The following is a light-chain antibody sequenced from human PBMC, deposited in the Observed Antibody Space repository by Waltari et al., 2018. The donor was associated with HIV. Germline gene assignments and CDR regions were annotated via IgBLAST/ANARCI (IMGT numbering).Light chain of an antibody. V-gene: IGLV1-47*01. CDR3: AAWDDSLSGPV. CDR2: RKH. CDR1: SSNIGNNY. J-gene: IGLJ3*02. Sequence: QSVLTQPPSGSGTPGQRVTISCSGSSSNIGNNYENWYQQLSGPAPKLLIYRKHHRPSGVPDRFSGSTSGTSASLAISGLQSEDEADYYCAAWDDSLSGPVFGGGTKLTVL.